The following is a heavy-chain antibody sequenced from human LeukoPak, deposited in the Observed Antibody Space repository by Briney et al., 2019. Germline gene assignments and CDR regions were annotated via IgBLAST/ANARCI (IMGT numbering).Heavy chain of an antibody. CDR2: INPDGSEK. D-gene: IGHD5-18*01. J-gene: IGHJ4*02. CDR3: ARDLAYSRLDY. CDR1: GFTLSNYV. V-gene: IGHV3-7*01. Sequence: PGGSLRLSCVASGFTLSNYVMSWVRQAPGKGLEWVASINPDGSEKYSVDSVEGRFTISRDNAKNLLYLQVNSLRVEDTAFYYCARDLAYSRLDYWGQGMLVTVSS.